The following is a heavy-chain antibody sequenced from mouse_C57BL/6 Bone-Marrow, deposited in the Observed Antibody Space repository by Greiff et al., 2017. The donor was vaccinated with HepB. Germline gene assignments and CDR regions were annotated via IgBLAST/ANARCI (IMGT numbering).Heavy chain of an antibody. CDR3: TTPGPGWFAY. Sequence: VQLKQSGAELVRLGASVKLSCTASGFNIKDDYMHWVKQRPEQGLEWIGWIDPENGDTEYASKFQGKATITADTSSNTAYLQLSSLTSEDTAVYYCTTPGPGWFAYWGQGTLVTVSA. CDR2: IDPENGDT. V-gene: IGHV14-4*01. J-gene: IGHJ3*01. CDR1: GFNIKDDY.